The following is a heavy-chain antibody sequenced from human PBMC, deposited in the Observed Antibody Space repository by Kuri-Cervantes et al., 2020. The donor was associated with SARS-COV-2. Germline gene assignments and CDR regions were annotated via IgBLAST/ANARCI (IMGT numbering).Heavy chain of an antibody. J-gene: IGHJ4*02. Sequence: GESLKISCAASGFTFSSYDMHWVRQATGKGLEWVSAIGTAGDTYYPGSVKGRFTISRENAKNSLYLQMNSLRAGDTAVYYCTRHAWGYYDSSGYFERETFDYWGQGTLVTVSS. D-gene: IGHD3-22*01. CDR3: TRHAWGYYDSSGYFERETFDY. V-gene: IGHV3-13*01. CDR2: IGTAGDT. CDR1: GFTFSSYD.